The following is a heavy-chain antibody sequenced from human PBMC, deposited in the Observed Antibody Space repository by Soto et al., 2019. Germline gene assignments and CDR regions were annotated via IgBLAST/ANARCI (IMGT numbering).Heavy chain of an antibody. CDR2: MNPISGNT. D-gene: IGHD2-15*01. J-gene: IGHJ5*01. CDR3: ATGEPPCSGSRWSLVYCYHWLES. CDR1: GYTSTVYN. V-gene: IGHV1-8*01. Sequence: GASLKVSCKASGYTSTVYNINWVRQATVQGREQMGWMNPISGNTGYAQKFQGRVTATRNTSISTAYMELSSLRSKETAVYYCATGEPPCSGSRWSLVYCYHWLES.